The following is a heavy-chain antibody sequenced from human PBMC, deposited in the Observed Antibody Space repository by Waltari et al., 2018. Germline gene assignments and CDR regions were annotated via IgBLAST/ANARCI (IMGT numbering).Heavy chain of an antibody. V-gene: IGHV6-1*01. CDR1: GDSVSSNIAA. D-gene: IGHD3-10*01. CDR2: TYYRSKWYR. J-gene: IGHJ4*02. Sequence: QVQLQQSGPGLVKPSQTLSLTCAISGDSVSSNIAAWNWIRQSPSRGLEWRGRTYYRSKWYRDYSLAVQGRVTINPVTSTNQFSLQLNSVTPEDTAVYYCARDLGWAREFFDFWGQGTLVTVSS. CDR3: ARDLGWAREFFDF.